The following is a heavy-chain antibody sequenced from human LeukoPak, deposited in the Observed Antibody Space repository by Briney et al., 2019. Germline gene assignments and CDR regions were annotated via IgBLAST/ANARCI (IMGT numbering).Heavy chain of an antibody. V-gene: IGHV3-15*01. Sequence: GGSLRLSCAASGFTFSNAWMKWVRQAPGKGLEWIGRIKSKTDGGTTDYAAPVKGRFTISRDDSKNTLYLQMNSLKTEDTAVYYCTTDRAYSDYVDDWFDPWGQGTLVTVSS. J-gene: IGHJ5*02. D-gene: IGHD4-11*01. CDR2: IKSKTDGGTT. CDR1: GFTFSNAW. CDR3: TTDRAYSDYVDDWFDP.